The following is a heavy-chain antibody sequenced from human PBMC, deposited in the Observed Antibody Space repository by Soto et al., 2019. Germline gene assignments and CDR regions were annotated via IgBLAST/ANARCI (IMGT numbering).Heavy chain of an antibody. Sequence: SETLSLTCTVSGGSISSYYWSWIRQPPGKGLEWIGYIYYSGGTNYNPSLKSRVTISVDTSKNQFSLKLSSVTAADTAVYYCAREAGSLVAYWGQGTLVTVSS. CDR3: AREAGSLVAY. J-gene: IGHJ4*02. CDR1: GGSISSYY. V-gene: IGHV4-59*01. CDR2: IYYSGGT. D-gene: IGHD2-15*01.